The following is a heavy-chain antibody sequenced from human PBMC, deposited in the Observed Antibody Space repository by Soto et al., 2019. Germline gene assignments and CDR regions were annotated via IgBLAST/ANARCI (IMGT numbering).Heavy chain of an antibody. Sequence: QITLKESGPTLVKPTQTLTLTCTFSGFSLSTSGVGVGWIRQPPGKALEWLALIYWDDDKRYSPSLKSRLTIPKDTSKNQVVLTMTNMYPVDTATYYCAHINADYYDSSGYYYHKFAYWGQGTLVTVSS. CDR1: GFSLSTSGVG. D-gene: IGHD3-22*01. CDR2: IYWDDDK. J-gene: IGHJ4*02. V-gene: IGHV2-5*02. CDR3: AHINADYYDSSGYYYHKFAY.